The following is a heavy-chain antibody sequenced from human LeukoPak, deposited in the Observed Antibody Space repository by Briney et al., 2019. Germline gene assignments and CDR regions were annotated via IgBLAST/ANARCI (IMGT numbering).Heavy chain of an antibody. V-gene: IGHV3-30*18. CDR2: ISYDGSNT. CDR3: AKTCYYGSGTYPPDY. D-gene: IGHD3-10*01. J-gene: IGHJ4*02. Sequence: AGGSLRLSCAASGFTFSSYAMSWVRQAPGKGLEWVALISYDGSNTYYTDSVKGRFTISRDNSKNTLYLQMNSLRVEDTAVYYCAKTCYYGSGTYPPDYWGQGTLVTVSS. CDR1: GFTFSSYA.